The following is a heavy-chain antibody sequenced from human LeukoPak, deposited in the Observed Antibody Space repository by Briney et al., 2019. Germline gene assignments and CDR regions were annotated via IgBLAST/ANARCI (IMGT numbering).Heavy chain of an antibody. J-gene: IGHJ4*02. CDR1: GSTFSSYG. V-gene: IGHV3-21*01. D-gene: IGHD3-10*01. Sequence: GGSLRLSCVASGSTFSSYGMNWVRQAPGKGLEWVSSISGRGRYIYYADCLKGRFTISRDNAKNSLYLQMNSLRAEDTAVYYCARDSGGGMGDYWGQGTLVTVSS. CDR3: ARDSGGGMGDY. CDR2: ISGRGRYI.